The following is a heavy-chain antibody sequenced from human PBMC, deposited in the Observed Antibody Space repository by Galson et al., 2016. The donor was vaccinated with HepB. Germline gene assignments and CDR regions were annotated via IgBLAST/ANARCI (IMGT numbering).Heavy chain of an antibody. V-gene: IGHV3-11*05. CDR1: GFSLSDYY. J-gene: IGHJ4*01. CDR2: ISTTSDYI. D-gene: IGHD6-13*01. Sequence: SLRLSCAASGFSLSDYYMNWIRQAPGKGLEWISYISTTSDYINHAKSVKGRFTTSRDNAKRSLYLQMNNLRPEDTAISYCVRDRPAAVGSPFYFWGHGTLVTVSS. CDR3: VRDRPAAVGSPFYF.